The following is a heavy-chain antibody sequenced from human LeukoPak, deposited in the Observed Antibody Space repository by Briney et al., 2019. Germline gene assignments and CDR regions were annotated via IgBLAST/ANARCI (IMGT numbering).Heavy chain of an antibody. V-gene: IGHV4-38-2*02. Sequence: PSETPSLTCTVSHYSISSTYNWGWIRQPPGKGPEWIASIDHSGSTHYNPSLKSRVTISIDTPKNQFSLKMNSVTAADTAMYFRARVGKAYCGADCYPPGAFDIWGQGTMVTVSS. D-gene: IGHD2-21*02. CDR1: HYSISSTYN. CDR3: ARVGKAYCGADCYPPGAFDI. CDR2: IDHSGST. J-gene: IGHJ3*02.